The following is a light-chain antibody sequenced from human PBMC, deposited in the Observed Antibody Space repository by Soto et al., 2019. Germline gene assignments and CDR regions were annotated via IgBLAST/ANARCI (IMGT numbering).Light chain of an antibody. Sequence: IVLTHSPGTLSLSPGERATLSCRASQSVSSSYLAWYQQKPGQAPRLLIYGASSRATGIPDRFSGSGSGTDFTLTISRLEPEDCAVYYCQQYGSSPLTFGGGT. CDR2: GAS. V-gene: IGKV3-20*01. CDR3: QQYGSSPLT. CDR1: QSVSSSY. J-gene: IGKJ4*01.